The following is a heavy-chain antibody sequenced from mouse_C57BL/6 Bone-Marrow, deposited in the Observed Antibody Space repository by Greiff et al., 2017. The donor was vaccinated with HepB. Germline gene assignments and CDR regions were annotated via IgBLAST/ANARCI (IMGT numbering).Heavy chain of an antibody. Sequence: VQVVESGPGLVAPSQSLSITCTVSGFSLTSYAISWVRQPPGKGLEWLGVIWTGGGTNYNSALKSRLSISKDNSKSQVFLKMNSLQTDDTARYYCATSYYYGSTFFDYWGQGTTLTVSS. J-gene: IGHJ2*01. CDR3: ATSYYYGSTFFDY. D-gene: IGHD1-1*01. CDR2: IWTGGGT. V-gene: IGHV2-9-1*01. CDR1: GFSLTSYA.